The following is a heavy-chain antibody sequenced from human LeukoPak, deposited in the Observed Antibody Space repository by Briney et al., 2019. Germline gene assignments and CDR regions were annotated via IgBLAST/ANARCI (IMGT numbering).Heavy chain of an antibody. CDR1: GGSFSGYF. D-gene: IGHD5-12*01. J-gene: IGHJ4*02. CDR3: ARDGYSAHDGL. V-gene: IGHV4-34*01. CDR2: IDHSGST. Sequence: PSETLSLTCAVYGGSFSGYFWSWIRQPPGKGLAWIGEIDHSGSTNYNPSLKSRVTISVDTSKNHFSLKLSSVTAADTAVYYCARDGYSAHDGLWGQGTLVTVSS.